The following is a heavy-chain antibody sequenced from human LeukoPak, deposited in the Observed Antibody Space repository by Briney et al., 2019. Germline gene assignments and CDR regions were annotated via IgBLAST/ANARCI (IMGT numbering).Heavy chain of an antibody. Sequence: GGSLRLSCAASGFTFSSYWMHWVRHAPGEGLVWVSRTNSDGKTTRYADSAKGRFTISRDNAKNSLYLQMNSLRAEDTAVYYCARGYCSGGSCYFDYWGQGTLVTVSS. V-gene: IGHV3-74*01. D-gene: IGHD2-15*01. CDR3: ARGYCSGGSCYFDY. CDR1: GFTFSSYW. J-gene: IGHJ4*02. CDR2: TNSDGKTT.